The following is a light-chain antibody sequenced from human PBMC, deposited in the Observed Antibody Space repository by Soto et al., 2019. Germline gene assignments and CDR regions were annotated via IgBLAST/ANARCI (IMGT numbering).Light chain of an antibody. V-gene: IGLV2-11*01. CDR1: SSDVGAYNY. CDR3: CSYAGTYTLYV. Sequence: QSVLTQPRSVSWSPGQSVTISCTGTSSDVGAYNYVSWYQQHPGKAPKLMIYDVTKRPSGVPDRFSGSKSGNTASLTISGLQGEDEADYYCCSYAGTYTLYVFGTGTKVTVL. J-gene: IGLJ1*01. CDR2: DVT.